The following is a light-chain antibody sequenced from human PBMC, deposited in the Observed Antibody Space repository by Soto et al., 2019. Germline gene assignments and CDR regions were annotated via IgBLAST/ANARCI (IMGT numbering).Light chain of an antibody. CDR2: DAS. J-gene: IGKJ5*01. CDR1: QLFSSN. Sequence: EIVMMQSPATLSVSPGESVTLSCRASQLFSSNLAWYQHKPGQAPRLLIYDASVRATGTPARFSGSGSGTDFTLTISSLEPEDFALYYCQQRSTWPTFGQGTRLEIK. CDR3: QQRSTWPT. V-gene: IGKV3-11*01.